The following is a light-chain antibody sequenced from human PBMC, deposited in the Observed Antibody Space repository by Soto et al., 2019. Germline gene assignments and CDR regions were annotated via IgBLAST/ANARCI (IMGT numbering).Light chain of an antibody. J-gene: IGKJ1*01. Sequence: LTQSPATLSSFPGDRVTISCRASQAVNTRLAWYQHKPGQAPRLLIYLTSNRAAGIPARFSGSGSETDVSFTISDGEPEDVSVYYCHQRQSRPRTFGQGTKVDIK. CDR3: HQRQSRPRT. V-gene: IGKV3-11*01. CDR1: QAVNTR. CDR2: LTS.